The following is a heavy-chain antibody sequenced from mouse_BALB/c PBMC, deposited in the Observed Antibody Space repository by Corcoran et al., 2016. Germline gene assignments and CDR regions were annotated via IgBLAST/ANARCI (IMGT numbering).Heavy chain of an antibody. CDR1: GYTFTNYG. CDR2: INTYTGEP. J-gene: IGHJ3*01. Sequence: QIQLVQSGPELKKPGETVKISCKASGYTFTNYGMNWVKQAPGKGLTWMGWINTYTGEPTYADDFKGRFAFSLETSASTAYLQINNLKNEDMATYFCARGYGSSQAWFAYWGQGTLVTVSA. D-gene: IGHD1-1*01. CDR3: ARGYGSSQAWFAY. V-gene: IGHV9-1*02.